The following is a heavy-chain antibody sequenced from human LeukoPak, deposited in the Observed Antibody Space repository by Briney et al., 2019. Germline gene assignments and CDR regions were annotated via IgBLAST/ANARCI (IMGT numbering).Heavy chain of an antibody. CDR1: GFTFTSYA. CDR2: ISYDGSNK. CDR3: ARDLTPVTTATAADY. Sequence: PRRSLRPSCAASGFTFTSYAMHWVRQPPGKGLEWVAVISYDGSNKYYADSVKDRFTISRDNSKNTLYLQMNSQRAKDTAVYYCARDLTPVTTATAADYWGQGTLVTVSS. V-gene: IGHV3-30-3*01. J-gene: IGHJ4*02. D-gene: IGHD4-17*01.